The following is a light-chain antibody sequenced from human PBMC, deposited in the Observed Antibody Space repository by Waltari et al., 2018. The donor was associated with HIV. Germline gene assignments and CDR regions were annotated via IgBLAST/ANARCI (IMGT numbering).Light chain of an antibody. Sequence: QSVVTQPPSASGTPGQRVTISCSGSGSTIGTYSLNWYQHFPGTAPKLLIYMNDQRPSGVPGRFSGSQSGTSASLAISGLQYDDEADYYCAVWDDSLGGAVFGGGTKLTVL. V-gene: IGLV1-47*01. CDR2: MND. J-gene: IGLJ2*01. CDR3: AVWDDSLGGAV. CDR1: GSTIGTYS.